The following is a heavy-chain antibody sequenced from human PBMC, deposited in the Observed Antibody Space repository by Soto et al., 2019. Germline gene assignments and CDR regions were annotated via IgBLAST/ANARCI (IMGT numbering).Heavy chain of an antibody. Sequence: SETLSLTCTVSGGSVSSGSYYWSWIRQPPGKGLEWIGYIYYSGSTNYNPSLKGRVTISVDTSKNQFSLKLSSVTAADTAVYYCARRYCSSTSCYRVFDYW. CDR1: GGSVSSGSYY. CDR3: ARRYCSSTSCYRVFDY. J-gene: IGHJ4*01. CDR2: IYYSGST. V-gene: IGHV4-61*01. D-gene: IGHD2-2*02.